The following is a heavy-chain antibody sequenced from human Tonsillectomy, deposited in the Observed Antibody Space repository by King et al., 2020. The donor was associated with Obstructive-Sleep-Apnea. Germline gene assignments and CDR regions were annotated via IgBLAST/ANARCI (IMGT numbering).Heavy chain of an antibody. CDR2: INAGNGNT. J-gene: IGHJ3*02. CDR1: GYTFTSYA. CDR3: ARESSGGTIFGVVSAFDI. V-gene: IGHV1-3*01. Sequence: GQLVQSGAEVKKPGASVKVSCKASGYTFTSYAMHWVCQAPGQRLEWMGWINAGNGNTKYSQKFQGRVTITRVTSASAAYMELSSLRSEDTAVYYCARESSGGTIFGVVSAFDIWGQGTMVTVSS. D-gene: IGHD3-3*01.